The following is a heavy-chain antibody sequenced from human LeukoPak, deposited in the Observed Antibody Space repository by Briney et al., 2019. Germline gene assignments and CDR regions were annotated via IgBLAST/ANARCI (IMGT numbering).Heavy chain of an antibody. J-gene: IGHJ4*02. CDR3: ARVAMGPYEFNGDFDY. CDR2: IKQGGSEK. Sequence: GGSLRLSCAASGFTFSSYWMSWVRQAPGKGLEWVANIKQGGSEKYYVDSVKGRFTISRDNAKNSLYLQMNSLRAEDTAVYYCARVAMGPYEFNGDFDYWGQGTLVTVSS. V-gene: IGHV3-7*01. D-gene: IGHD3/OR15-3a*01. CDR1: GFTFSSYW.